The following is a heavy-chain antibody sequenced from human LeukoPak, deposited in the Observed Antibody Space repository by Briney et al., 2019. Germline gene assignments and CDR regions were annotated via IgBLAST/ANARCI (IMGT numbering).Heavy chain of an antibody. CDR1: GGSISSYY. D-gene: IGHD5-18*01. V-gene: IGHV4-59*08. J-gene: IGHJ4*02. CDR3: ARLRGYSYDSYYFDY. CDR2: IYYSGST. Sequence: SETLSLTCAVSGGSISSYYWSWTRQPPGKGLEWIGYIYYSGSTNYNPSLKSRVTISVDTSKNQFSLKLSSVTAADTAVYFCARLRGYSYDSYYFDYWGQGTLVTVSS.